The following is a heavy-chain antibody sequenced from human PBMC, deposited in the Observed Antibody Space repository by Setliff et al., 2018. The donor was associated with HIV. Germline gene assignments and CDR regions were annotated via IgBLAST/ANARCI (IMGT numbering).Heavy chain of an antibody. D-gene: IGHD3-10*01. J-gene: IGHJ5*02. CDR1: GGSISGSSYF. CDR2: INHPGST. V-gene: IGHV4-39*07. CDR3: AREGYYGSRGWFAP. Sequence: PSETLSLTCTVSGGSISGSSYFLAWIRQPPGRGLEWIGEINHPGSTNQNPSLKSRVTISVDTSKNQFSLKLNSVTAADTAVYYCAREGYYGSRGWFAPWGQGTLVTVSS.